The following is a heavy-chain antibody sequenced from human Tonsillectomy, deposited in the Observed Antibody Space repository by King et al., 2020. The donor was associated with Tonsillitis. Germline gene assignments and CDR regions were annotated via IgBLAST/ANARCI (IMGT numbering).Heavy chain of an antibody. CDR2: IRGDVSRT. D-gene: IGHD3-22*01. CDR1: GFPFDDYS. Sequence: VQLVEAGGGVVQPGGSLRLSCAASGFPFDDYSMHWGRHAPGKGLEGFSFIRGDVSRTYFVDSVKGRFTISRDNSNNSLYLQMNSLRTEDTALYYCAKNMYSDSSEELDYWGQGTLVTVSS. CDR3: AKNMYSDSSEELDY. V-gene: IGHV3-43*02. J-gene: IGHJ4*02.